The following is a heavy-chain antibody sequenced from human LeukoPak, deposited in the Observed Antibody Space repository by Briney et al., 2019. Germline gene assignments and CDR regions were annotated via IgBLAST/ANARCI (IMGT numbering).Heavy chain of an antibody. CDR3: ARDDYGEYHADAFDI. J-gene: IGHJ3*02. CDR1: GGSISSGGYY. D-gene: IGHD4-17*01. CDR2: IYYNGST. Sequence: PSETLPLTCTVSGGSISSGGYYWSWIRQHPGKGLEWIGYIYYNGSTYYNPSLKSRVTISVDTSKNHLSLKLSSVTAADTAVYYCARDDYGEYHADAFDIWGQGTMVTVSS. V-gene: IGHV4-31*03.